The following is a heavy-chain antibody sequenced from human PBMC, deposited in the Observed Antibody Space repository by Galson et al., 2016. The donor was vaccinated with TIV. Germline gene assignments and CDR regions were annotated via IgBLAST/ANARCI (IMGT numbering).Heavy chain of an antibody. J-gene: IGHJ5*02. D-gene: IGHD6-13*01. CDR1: GYSFPSYW. CDR2: IDPRDSYT. CDR3: AKEHPVRVSFDP. V-gene: IGHV5-10-1*01. Sequence: QSGAEVKKPGESLRVSCKGSGYSFPSYWITWVRQMPRQGLEWMGRIDPRDSYTNYSTSFQGHVTLSVDKSINTAYLPWSSLKVSDTAIYFCAKEHPVRVSFDPRGQGTLVTVSS.